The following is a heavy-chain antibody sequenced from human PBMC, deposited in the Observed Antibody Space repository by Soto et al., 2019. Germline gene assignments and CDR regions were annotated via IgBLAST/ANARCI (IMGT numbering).Heavy chain of an antibody. CDR1: GYTFTSYD. Sequence: ASVKVSCKASGYTFTSYDINWVRQATGQGLEWMGWMNPNSGNTGYAQKFQGRVTMTRNTSISTAYMELSSLRSEDTAVYYCARVNYDLWSGYYTLHYWGQGTLVTVSS. D-gene: IGHD3-3*01. CDR3: ARVNYDLWSGYYTLHY. J-gene: IGHJ4*02. CDR2: MNPNSGNT. V-gene: IGHV1-8*01.